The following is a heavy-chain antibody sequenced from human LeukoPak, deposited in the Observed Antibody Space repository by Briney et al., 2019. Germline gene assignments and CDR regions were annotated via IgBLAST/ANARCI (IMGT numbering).Heavy chain of an antibody. V-gene: IGHV4-34*01. D-gene: IGHD3-10*01. Sequence: SETLSLTCAVYGGSFSGYYWSWIRQPPGKGLEWIGEINHSGSTNYNPSLKSRVTISIDTSKNQFSLKLSSVTAADTAVYYCARVGWDYGSGSYYFGYWGQGTLVTVPS. CDR1: GGSFSGYY. CDR3: ARVGWDYGSGSYYFGY. J-gene: IGHJ4*02. CDR2: INHSGST.